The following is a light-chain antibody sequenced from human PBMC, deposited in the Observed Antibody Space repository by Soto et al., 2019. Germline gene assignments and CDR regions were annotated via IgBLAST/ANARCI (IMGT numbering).Light chain of an antibody. CDR1: QSVSSY. CDR2: DAS. V-gene: IGKV3-11*01. J-gene: IGKJ1*01. Sequence: EMVMTQSPATLSLSPGERATLSCRASQSVSSYLAWYQQKPGQAPSLLIYDASNRATGIPARFTGSGSGTDFTLTISSLEPEDFAVYYCQQRGNWPPTFGQGTKVDIK. CDR3: QQRGNWPPT.